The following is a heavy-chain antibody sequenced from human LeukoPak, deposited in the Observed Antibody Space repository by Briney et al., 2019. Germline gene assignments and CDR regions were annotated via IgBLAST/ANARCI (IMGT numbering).Heavy chain of an antibody. CDR3: ARDLYGSGSYQ. V-gene: IGHV4-39*07. J-gene: IGHJ4*02. CDR2: IYYSGST. CDR1: GVSITSRSYY. Sequence: SETLSLTCPVSGVSITSRSYYWGWIRQPPGKGLEWIGNIYYSGSTHYNPSLKSRVTISVDTFKNQFSLRPNSVTAADTAVYYCARDLYGSGSYQWGQGTLVTVSS. D-gene: IGHD3-10*01.